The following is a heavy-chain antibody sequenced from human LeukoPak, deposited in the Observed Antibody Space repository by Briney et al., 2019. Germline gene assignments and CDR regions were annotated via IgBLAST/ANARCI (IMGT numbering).Heavy chain of an antibody. Sequence: ASVKVSCKSSGFTFTDYYIHWVRQAPGQGLEWMGYIGPHSSATSSPQEFQGRVTMTRDTSMSTAYMELTRLTSDDTAVCYCAREGNGLLSKDFDYWGQGTLVTVSS. CDR1: GFTFTDYY. V-gene: IGHV1-2*02. CDR2: IGPHSSAT. CDR3: AREGNGLLSKDFDY. D-gene: IGHD2/OR15-2a*01. J-gene: IGHJ4*02.